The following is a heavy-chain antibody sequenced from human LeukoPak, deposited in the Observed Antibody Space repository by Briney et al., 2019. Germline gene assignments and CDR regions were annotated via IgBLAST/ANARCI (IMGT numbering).Heavy chain of an antibody. CDR1: GGSISTYY. CDR3: ARGQRGLPY. Sequence: SETLSLTCTVSGGSISTYYWTWIRQPPGKGLEWIGYVDYSGSTNYNPSLKSRVSISVDTSKNQFSLRLGSVTAADTAVYYCARGQRGLPYWGQGTLVTVSS. J-gene: IGHJ4*02. V-gene: IGHV4-59*01. D-gene: IGHD3-16*01. CDR2: VDYSGST.